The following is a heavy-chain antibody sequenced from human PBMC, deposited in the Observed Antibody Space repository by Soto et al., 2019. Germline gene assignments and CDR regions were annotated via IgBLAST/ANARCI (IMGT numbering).Heavy chain of an antibody. V-gene: IGHV4-39*01. J-gene: IGHJ4*02. CDR3: ATMEPHNDSWSANYYFAY. Sequence: SETLSLTCSVSGDSISSSSYYWGWIRQSPGEGLEWIGNIHGNGGTQYNTSLSSQVIISVDTSANQFSLKLTSVTAADTAVYFCATMEPHNDSWSANYYFAYWGQGTLVTVSS. CDR1: GDSISSSSYY. D-gene: IGHD3-3*01. CDR2: IHGNGGT.